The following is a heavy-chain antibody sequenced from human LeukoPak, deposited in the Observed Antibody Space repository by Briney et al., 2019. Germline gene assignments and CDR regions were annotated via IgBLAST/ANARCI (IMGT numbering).Heavy chain of an antibody. Sequence: SETLSLTCTVSGASISNYYWSWIRQPAGKGLEWIGRMYTSGSTNYDPSLKSRVTMSVDTSKNQFSLKLSSVTAADTAVYYCAREVSSSWSGYYFYYMDVWRKGTTVTVSS. J-gene: IGHJ6*03. V-gene: IGHV4-4*07. CDR3: AREVSSSWSGYYFYYMDV. CDR1: GASISNYY. D-gene: IGHD6-13*01. CDR2: MYTSGST.